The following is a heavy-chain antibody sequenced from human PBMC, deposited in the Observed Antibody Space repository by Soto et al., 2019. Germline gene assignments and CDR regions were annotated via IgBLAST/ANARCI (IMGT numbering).Heavy chain of an antibody. V-gene: IGHV3-21*01. Sequence: GGSLRLSCAASGFTFSSYSMNWVRQAPGKGLEWVSSISSSSSYIYYADSVKGRFTISRDNAKNSLYLQMNSLRAEDTAVYYCARQEYSRAYEYYFDYWGQGTLVTVSS. J-gene: IGHJ4*02. CDR1: GFTFSSYS. CDR3: ARQEYSRAYEYYFDY. D-gene: IGHD6-6*01. CDR2: ISSSSSYI.